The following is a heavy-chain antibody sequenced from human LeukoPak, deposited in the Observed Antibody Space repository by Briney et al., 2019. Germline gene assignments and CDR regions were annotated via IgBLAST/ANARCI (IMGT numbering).Heavy chain of an antibody. V-gene: IGHV3-66*01. D-gene: IGHD3-16*02. Sequence: VGSLRLSCVASVVTGSKNYMSWVRPAPGKGVGCVSIIFGAGSTSYADPVKGRFTISRDNSKNTLYLQMNSLRAEDKAVYECASRDRGYYYGMDVWAQGTTVTVSS. CDR3: ASRDRGYYYGMDV. CDR1: VVTGSKNY. J-gene: IGHJ6*02. CDR2: IFGAGST.